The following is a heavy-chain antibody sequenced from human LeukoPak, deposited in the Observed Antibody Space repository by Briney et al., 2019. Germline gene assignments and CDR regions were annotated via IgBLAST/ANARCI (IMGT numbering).Heavy chain of an antibody. CDR2: IRFDGSNT. CDR3: ARQTMGGQGDY. J-gene: IGHJ4*02. V-gene: IGHV3-30*02. Sequence: GGSLRLSCVASGFTFRLFGMHWVRQAPGKGLEWVSFIRFDGSNTYHADSVKGRFTISRDNSKNTLYLQMNSLTSADTAVYFCARQTMGGQGDYWGQGTLVTVSP. D-gene: IGHD3-10*01. CDR1: GFTFRLFG.